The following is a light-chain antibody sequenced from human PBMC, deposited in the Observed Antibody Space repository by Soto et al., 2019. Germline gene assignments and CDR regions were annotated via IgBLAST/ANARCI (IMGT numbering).Light chain of an antibody. V-gene: IGKV1-39*01. J-gene: IGKJ1*01. CDR2: AAS. Sequence: DIQMTQSPSSLSASVGDRVTITCRASQSIATYLNWYQQKPGKAPKLLIYAASSLQSGVPSRFSSSGSGTDFTLTISSLQPEDFATYYCQQSFSMPRTFGQGTKVEI. CDR3: QQSFSMPRT. CDR1: QSIATY.